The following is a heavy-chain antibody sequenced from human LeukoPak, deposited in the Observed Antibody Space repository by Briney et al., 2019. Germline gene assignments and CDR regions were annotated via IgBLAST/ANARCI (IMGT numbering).Heavy chain of an antibody. J-gene: IGHJ6*02. CDR1: GYIFTGNY. V-gene: IGHV1-2*02. Sequence: ASVKVSCKASGYIFTGNYMHGVRQAPGQGLEWMGWINPNSGGTNYAQKFQGRVTMTRDTSISTAYMELSRLRSDDTAVYYCVRDKDGMDVWGQGTTVTVSS. CDR3: VRDKDGMDV. CDR2: INPNSGGT.